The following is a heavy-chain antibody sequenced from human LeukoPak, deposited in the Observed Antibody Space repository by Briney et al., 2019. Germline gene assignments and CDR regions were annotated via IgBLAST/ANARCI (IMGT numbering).Heavy chain of an antibody. V-gene: IGHV4-61*05. CDR3: AGGNPFDL. CDR1: GGSISSSSYY. J-gene: IGHJ2*01. CDR2: IYYTGST. Sequence: SETLSLTCTVSGGSISSSSYYWGWIRQPPGKGLEWIGYIYYTGSTDYNPSLKSRVTISVDTSKNQFSLKLSSVTAADTAVYYCAGGNPFDLWGRGTLVTVSS.